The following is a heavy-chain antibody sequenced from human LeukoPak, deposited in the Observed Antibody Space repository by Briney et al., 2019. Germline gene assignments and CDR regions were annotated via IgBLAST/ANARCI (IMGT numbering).Heavy chain of an antibody. CDR2: ISWDGGST. Sequence: GGSLRLSCAASGFTLDDYAMHWVRQAPGKGLEWVSLISWDGGSTYYADSVKGRFTISRDNSKNSLYLQVNSLRAEDTALYYCAKDQTGYSSGWFDYWGQGTLVTVSS. CDR1: GFTLDDYA. J-gene: IGHJ4*02. CDR3: AKDQTGYSSGWFDY. D-gene: IGHD6-19*01. V-gene: IGHV3-43D*03.